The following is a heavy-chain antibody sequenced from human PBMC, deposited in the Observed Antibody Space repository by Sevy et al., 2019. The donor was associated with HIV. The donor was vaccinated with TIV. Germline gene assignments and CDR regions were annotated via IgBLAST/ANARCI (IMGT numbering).Heavy chain of an antibody. CDR3: ARGGAGSGTLYYYAMNV. D-gene: IGHD3-10*01. J-gene: IGHJ6*02. CDR2: IYTSGST. V-gene: IGHV4-61*02. Sequence: SETLSLTCTVSGGSISSGSYYWSWIRQPAGKGLEWIGRIYTSGSTNYNPSLKSRVTMSVDTSKNQFSLKLGSVTAADTAVYYCARGGAGSGTLYYYAMNVWGQGTTVTVSS. CDR1: GGSISSGSYY.